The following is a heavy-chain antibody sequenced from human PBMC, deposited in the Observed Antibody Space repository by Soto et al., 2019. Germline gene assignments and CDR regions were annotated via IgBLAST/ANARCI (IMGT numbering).Heavy chain of an antibody. Sequence: QITLKESGPTLVKPTQTLTLTCTSSGFSLSNSGVGVAWIRQPPGKALEWLTLIYWDDDERYSPSLKSRLTITKDTSKNQVVLTLTNMDPVDTATYFCAHKGGRGAAMDVWGQGTTVTVSS. CDR2: IYWDDDE. D-gene: IGHD2-15*01. J-gene: IGHJ6*02. CDR3: AHKGGRGAAMDV. V-gene: IGHV2-5*02. CDR1: GFSLSNSGVG.